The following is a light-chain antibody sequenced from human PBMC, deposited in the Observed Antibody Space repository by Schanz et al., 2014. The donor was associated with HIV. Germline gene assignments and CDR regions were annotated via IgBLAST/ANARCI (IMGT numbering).Light chain of an antibody. CDR3: ATWDDSLERDV. CDR2: GNK. V-gene: IGLV1-40*01. Sequence: QSVLTQPPSVSGAPGQRVTISCAGSSSNIGAGYDVHWYHHLPGSAPKLLIHGNKNRPSGVPDRFSGSKSGTSASLAISGLRSDDEGDYYCATWDDSLERDVFGTGTKLTVL. J-gene: IGLJ1*01. CDR1: SSNIGAGYD.